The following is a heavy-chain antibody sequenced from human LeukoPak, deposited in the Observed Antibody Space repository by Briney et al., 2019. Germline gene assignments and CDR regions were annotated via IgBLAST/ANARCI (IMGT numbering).Heavy chain of an antibody. CDR3: AKARYDGEVMIAATDY. V-gene: IGHV1-2*02. CDR2: INPNSGGT. CDR1: GYTFTGYY. Sequence: GASVKVSCKASGYTFTGYYMHWVRQAPGQGLEWMGWINPNSGGTNYAQKFQGRVTMTRDTSISTAYMELSRLRSDDTAVYYCAKARYDGEVMIAATDYWGQGTLVTVSS. J-gene: IGHJ4*02. D-gene: IGHD2-15*01.